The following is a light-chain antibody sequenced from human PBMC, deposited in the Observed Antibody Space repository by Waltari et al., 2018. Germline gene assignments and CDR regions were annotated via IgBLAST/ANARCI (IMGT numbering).Light chain of an antibody. CDR3: ATWDDSLLDVV. V-gene: IGLV1-44*01. J-gene: IGLJ3*02. CDR1: DSNIGTNT. Sequence: QSILTQSPSASGTPGQSVTISCSGSDSNIGTNTVNWYQPLPGMAPRPLIFHNSQRDAGVPSRLSGSTSGSSACRGINELRSEDEASYYCATWDDSLLDVVSGGGTWLTVL. CDR2: HNS.